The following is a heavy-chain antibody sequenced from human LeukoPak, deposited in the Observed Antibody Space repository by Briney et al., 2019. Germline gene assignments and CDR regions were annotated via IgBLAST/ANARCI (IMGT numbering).Heavy chain of an antibody. Sequence: GGSLRLSCAASGFTVSSYHMSWVRQAPGKGLEWVSVIYSGGSTYYADSVKGRFTISRDNSKNTLHLQMNSLRAEDTAVYYCARDLKTTAAGKIYYGMDVWGQGTTVSVSS. J-gene: IGHJ6*02. CDR1: GFTVSSYH. CDR2: IYSGGST. D-gene: IGHD6-13*01. CDR3: ARDLKTTAAGKIYYGMDV. V-gene: IGHV3-66*01.